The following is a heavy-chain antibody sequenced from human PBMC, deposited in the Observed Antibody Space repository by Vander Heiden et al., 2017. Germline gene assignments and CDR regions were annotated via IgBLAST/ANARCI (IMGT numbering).Heavy chain of an antibody. CDR3: SRQGAAQDCSHIICNNWFDP. V-gene: IGHV3-73*02. CDR1: GFTFSDSP. J-gene: IGHJ5*02. CDR2: IKSKVDNYAP. Sequence: EMQLVESGGALVQPGGSLKLSCAASGFTFSDSPIHWVRQASGKGLEWVGRIKSKVDNYAPAYGASVNGRFTISRDDSKNTAYLEMNNLKTEDTAVYFCSRQGAAQDCSHIICNNWFDPWGQGTLVTVSS. D-gene: IGHD2-15*01.